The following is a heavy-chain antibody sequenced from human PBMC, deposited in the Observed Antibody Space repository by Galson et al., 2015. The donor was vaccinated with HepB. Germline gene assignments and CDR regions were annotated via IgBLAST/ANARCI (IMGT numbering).Heavy chain of an antibody. CDR3: TTYFGYSSSWIVNYQNYGMDV. V-gene: IGHV3-11*01. D-gene: IGHD6-13*01. J-gene: IGHJ6*02. CDR1: GFTFSDYY. CDR2: ISSSGSTI. Sequence: SLRLSCAASGFTFSDYYMSWIRQAPGKGLEWVSYISSSGSTIYYADSVKGRFTISRDNAKNSLFLQMNSLKTEDTGVYYCTTYFGYSSSWIVNYQNYGMDVWGQGTTVTVSS.